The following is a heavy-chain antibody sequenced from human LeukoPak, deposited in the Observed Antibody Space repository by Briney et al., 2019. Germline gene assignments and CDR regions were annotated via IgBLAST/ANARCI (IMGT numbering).Heavy chain of an antibody. V-gene: IGHV1-2*06. D-gene: IGHD1-20*01. CDR3: ATLTLITGTSRPYY. CDR1: AYTFTGYY. Sequence: GASVKVSCKASAYTFTGYYMHWVRQAPGQGLEWMGRINPNSGGTNYAQKFQGRVTMTRDTSISTAYMELSRLRSDDTAVYYCATLTLITGTSRPYYWVQGTLVTVSS. J-gene: IGHJ4*02. CDR2: INPNSGGT.